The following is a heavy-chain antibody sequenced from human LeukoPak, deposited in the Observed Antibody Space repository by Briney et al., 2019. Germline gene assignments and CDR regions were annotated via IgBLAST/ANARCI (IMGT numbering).Heavy chain of an antibody. CDR3: ARGQATMVRGVYFDY. J-gene: IGHJ4*02. CDR2: INHSGST. Sequence: PSETLSLTCAVYGGSFSGYYWSWIRQPPGKGLEWIGEINHSGSTNCNPSLKSRVTISVDTSKNQFSLKLSSVTAADTAVYYCARGQATMVRGVYFDYWGQGTLVTVSS. V-gene: IGHV4-34*01. CDR1: GGSFSGYY. D-gene: IGHD3-10*01.